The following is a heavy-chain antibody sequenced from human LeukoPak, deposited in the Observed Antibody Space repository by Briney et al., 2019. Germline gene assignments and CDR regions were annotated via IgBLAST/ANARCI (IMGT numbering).Heavy chain of an antibody. V-gene: IGHV3-30*03. Sequence: GGSLRLSCAASGFTFSSYGMHWVRQAPGKGLEWVAVISYDGSNKYYADSVKGRFTISRDNSQNTLYLQMNSLRAEDTAVYYCATNMYCRGGRCHGFDYWGQGTLVTVSS. J-gene: IGHJ4*02. CDR2: ISYDGSNK. D-gene: IGHD2-15*01. CDR3: ATNMYCRGGRCHGFDY. CDR1: GFTFSSYG.